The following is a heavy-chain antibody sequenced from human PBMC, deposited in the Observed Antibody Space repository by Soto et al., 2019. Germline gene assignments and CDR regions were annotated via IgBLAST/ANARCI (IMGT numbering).Heavy chain of an antibody. CDR2: TNPNSGNT. V-gene: IGHV1-8*01. CDR3: ATTLYVDNVDY. Sequence: QVQLVQSGAEVKKPGASVKVSCKASGYTFTSYDINWVRQATGQGLEWKGWTNPNSGNTGYAQKFKGRVTMTRNTSITTAYMELSSLTPEDTAVYYCATTLYVDNVDYWGQGTLVTVSS. CDR1: GYTFTSYD. D-gene: IGHD4-17*01. J-gene: IGHJ4*02.